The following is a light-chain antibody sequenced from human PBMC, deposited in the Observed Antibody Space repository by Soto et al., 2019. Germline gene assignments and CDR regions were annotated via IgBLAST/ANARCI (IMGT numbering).Light chain of an antibody. CDR2: GAS. CDR1: QSVSKNY. J-gene: IGKJ1*01. CDR3: QQYATPPT. V-gene: IGKV3-20*01. Sequence: EFVLTEYPGTVSLSPGVSATLSCRASQSVSKNYLAWYQQKPGQAPRLLIYGASNRATGIPDRFIGSGSGTYFSLTIRIMEPVDFAVYYCQQYATPPTFCQGTKVDIK.